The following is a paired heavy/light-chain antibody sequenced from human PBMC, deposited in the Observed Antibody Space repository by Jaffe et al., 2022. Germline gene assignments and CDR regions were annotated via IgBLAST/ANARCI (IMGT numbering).Heavy chain of an antibody. Sequence: EVQLVESGGGLVQPGRSLRLSCAASGFTFDDYAMHWVRQAPGKGLEWVSGISWNSGSIGYADSVKGRFTISRDNAKNSLYLQMNSLRAEDTALYYCASQYSSSWYGARGFDYWGQGTLVTVSS. CDR2: ISWNSGSI. D-gene: IGHD6-13*01. CDR1: GFTFDDYA. J-gene: IGHJ4*02. V-gene: IGHV3-9*01. CDR3: ASQYSSSWYGARGFDY.
Light chain of an antibody. CDR2: DAS. J-gene: IGKJ2*01. Sequence: EIVLTQSPATLSLSPGERATLSCGASQSVSSSYLAWYQQKPGLAPRLLIYDASSRATGIPDRFSGSGSGTDFTLTISRLEPEDFAVYYCQQYGSSPTFGQGTKLEIK. CDR1: QSVSSSY. V-gene: IGKV3D-20*01. CDR3: QQYGSSPT.